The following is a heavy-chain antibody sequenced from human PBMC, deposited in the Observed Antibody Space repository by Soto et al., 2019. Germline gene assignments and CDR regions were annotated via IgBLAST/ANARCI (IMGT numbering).Heavy chain of an antibody. CDR3: AHRVGLQGNWNGGYFDF. D-gene: IGHD1-1*01. J-gene: IGHJ4*02. Sequence: QVTLEESGPTRVKPTQTLTLTCTFSGFSLATSGVGVGGVRQPPGKALERLALIYWDDDKRYSPSLRSRLTVTNDTSRNQVVLTMTNMDPVDTATYYCAHRVGLQGNWNGGYFDFWGQGALVTVSS. CDR2: IYWDDDK. V-gene: IGHV2-5*02. CDR1: GFSLATSGVG.